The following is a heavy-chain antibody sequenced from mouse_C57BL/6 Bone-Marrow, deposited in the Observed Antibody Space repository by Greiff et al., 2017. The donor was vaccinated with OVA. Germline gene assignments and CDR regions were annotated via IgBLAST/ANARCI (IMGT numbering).Heavy chain of an antibody. D-gene: IGHD1-1*01. CDR2: ISTYYGDA. CDR1: GFTFTDYA. Sequence: QVQLQQSGPELVRPGVSVKISCKGSGFTFTDYAMHWVQQSHAKSLEWIGVISTYYGDASYNQKFKDQATMTVDKSSSTAYMELARLTSEDSAVDYGARRYGSSRDDWGQGTTLTVAS. J-gene: IGHJ2*01. V-gene: IGHV1-67*01. CDR3: ARRYGSSRDD.